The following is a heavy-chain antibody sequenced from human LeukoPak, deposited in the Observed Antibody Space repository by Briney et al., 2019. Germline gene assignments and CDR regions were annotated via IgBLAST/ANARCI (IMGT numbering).Heavy chain of an antibody. CDR2: ISYSGST. J-gene: IGHJ5*02. D-gene: IGHD5-18*01. CDR3: ARGGQLNWFDP. CDR1: GGSITSYY. Sequence: PSETLSLTCTVSGGSITSYYWNGIRQPPGKGLEWIGYISYSGSTSSNPSLRSRVTISVDTSKNQFSLRLTSVTAADTAMYYCARGGQLNWFDPWGQGTLVTVSS. V-gene: IGHV4-59*01.